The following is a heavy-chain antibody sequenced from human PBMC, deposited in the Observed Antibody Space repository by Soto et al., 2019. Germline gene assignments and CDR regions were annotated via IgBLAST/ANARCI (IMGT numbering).Heavy chain of an antibody. CDR2: INAGNGNT. J-gene: IGHJ6*02. CDR1: GYTFTSYA. CDR3: ARAISPAARRRYYYYGMDG. D-gene: IGHD3-9*01. V-gene: IGHV1-3*01. Sequence: ASVRVSCKASGYTFTSYAMHWVRQAPGQRLEWMGWINAGNGNTKYSQKFQGRVTITADESTSTAYMELSSLRSEDTAVYYCARAISPAARRRYYYYGMDGCGQGTTLTVSS.